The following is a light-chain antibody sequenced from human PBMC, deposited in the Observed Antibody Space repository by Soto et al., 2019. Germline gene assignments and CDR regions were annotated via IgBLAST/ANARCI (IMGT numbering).Light chain of an antibody. CDR1: QSVNSY. V-gene: IGKV3-15*01. CDR2: GAS. J-gene: IGKJ4*01. CDR3: QQYNDCPLT. Sequence: EILMTQSPTALSASPGDRVTITCRASQSVNSYLAWYQQKPGQAPKLLLYGASTWATGIPARFSGSASGTEFTFTISSLQPEDSAVYYCQQYNDCPLTFGGGTKVEIK.